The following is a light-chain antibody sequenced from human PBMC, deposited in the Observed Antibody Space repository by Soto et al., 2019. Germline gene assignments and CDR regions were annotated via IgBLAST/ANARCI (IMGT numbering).Light chain of an antibody. J-gene: IGLJ1*01. Sequence: QSALTQPPSASGSPGQSVTISCTGTSSDVGRYNYVSWYQQHPGKTPKLIIYEVTKRPSGVPDRFSASKSGNTASLTVSGLQAEDEADYYCSSHAGSNPFCVFGSGTKLTVL. V-gene: IGLV2-8*01. CDR2: EVT. CDR3: SSHAGSNPFCV. CDR1: SSDVGRYNY.